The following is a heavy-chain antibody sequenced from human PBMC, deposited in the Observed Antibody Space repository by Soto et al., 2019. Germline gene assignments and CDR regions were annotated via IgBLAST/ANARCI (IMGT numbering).Heavy chain of an antibody. CDR3: ARVKIVYYDFNAFDI. CDR2: IYSGGST. J-gene: IGHJ3*02. D-gene: IGHD3-3*01. Sequence: EVQLVESGGGLVQPGGSLRLSCAASGFTVSSNYMSWVRQAPGKGLEWVSVIYSGGSTYYADSVKGRFTISRDNSKNTLYLQMNSLRDEDTAVYYWARVKIVYYDFNAFDIWGQGTMVTVSS. CDR1: GFTVSSNY. V-gene: IGHV3-66*01.